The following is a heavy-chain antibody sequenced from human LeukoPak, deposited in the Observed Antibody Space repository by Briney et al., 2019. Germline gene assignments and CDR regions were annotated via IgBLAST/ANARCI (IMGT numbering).Heavy chain of an antibody. CDR2: INPYSGDT. Sequence: ASVKVSCKASGYTFTGYYVHWVRQAPGQGLEWMGWINPYSGDTNYAQKFQGRVTMTRDTSISTAYMELSSLKSDDTAVYYCAKVKQLVPDYWGQGTLVTVSS. CDR1: GYTFTGYY. D-gene: IGHD6-13*01. CDR3: AKVKQLVPDY. V-gene: IGHV1-2*02. J-gene: IGHJ4*02.